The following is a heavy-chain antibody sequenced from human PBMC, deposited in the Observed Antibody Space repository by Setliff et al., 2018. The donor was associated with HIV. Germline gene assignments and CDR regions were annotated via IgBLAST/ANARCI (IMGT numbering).Heavy chain of an antibody. CDR2: IFHSGST. D-gene: IGHD1-26*01. CDR1: GYSISSGYY. Sequence: PSETLSLTCAVSGYSISSGYYWGWIRQPPGKGLQWIGSIFHSGSTYYNPSLKSRVTISVDTSKNQFSLKLSSVTAADTAVYYCARWSLVGATVDYWGQGTLVTVSS. J-gene: IGHJ4*02. CDR3: ARWSLVGATVDY. V-gene: IGHV4-38-2*01.